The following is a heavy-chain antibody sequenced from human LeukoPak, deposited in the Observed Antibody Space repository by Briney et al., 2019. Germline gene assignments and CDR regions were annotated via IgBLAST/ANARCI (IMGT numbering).Heavy chain of an antibody. CDR2: ISGSGGGT. CDR1: GFTFSSFT. D-gene: IGHD3-16*02. V-gene: IGHV3-23*01. J-gene: IGHJ6*02. CDR3: AKDMYHDYVWGSYRSVFYYGMDV. Sequence: GGSLRLSCAASGFTFSSFTMSWVRQAPGKGLEWVSSISGSGGGTYYADSVKGRFTISRDNSKNTLSVQMNSLRAEDTAVYYCAKDMYHDYVWGSYRSVFYYGMDVWGQGTTVTVSS.